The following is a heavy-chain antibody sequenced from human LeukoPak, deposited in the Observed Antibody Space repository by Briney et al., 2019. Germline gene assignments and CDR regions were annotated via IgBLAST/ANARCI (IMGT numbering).Heavy chain of an antibody. D-gene: IGHD6-19*01. CDR3: ARGAWYNSAYTALQYFDY. J-gene: IGHJ4*02. CDR2: ISSSGSTI. Sequence: GGSLRLSCAASGLTFSDYYMSWVRPAPGKGLGWVSYISSSGSTIYYADSVKGRFTISRDNAKNALYLQMNSLRAEDTAVYYCARGAWYNSAYTALQYFDYWGQGTVVTVSS. V-gene: IGHV3-11*04. CDR1: GLTFSDYY.